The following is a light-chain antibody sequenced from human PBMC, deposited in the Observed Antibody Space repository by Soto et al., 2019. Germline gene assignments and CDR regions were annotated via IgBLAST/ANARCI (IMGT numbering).Light chain of an antibody. CDR3: CSYAGYTTYV. CDR2: EAT. J-gene: IGLJ1*01. Sequence: QSVLIQPASVSGSPRQSITISCTGTSRDIETYDLVSWYQQHPGKVPRLIIYEATKRPSGVSSRFSGSKSGTTASLTISGLQAEDEADYYCCSYAGYTTYVFGSGTKVTVL. V-gene: IGLV2-23*01. CDR1: SRDIETYDL.